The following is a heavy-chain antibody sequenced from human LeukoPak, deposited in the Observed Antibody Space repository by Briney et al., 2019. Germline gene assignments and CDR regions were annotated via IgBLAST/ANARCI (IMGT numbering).Heavy chain of an antibody. D-gene: IGHD3-22*01. V-gene: IGHV3-74*01. J-gene: IGHJ5*02. CDR3: AKGPMIVVVNA. CDR1: GLTFSRYW. Sequence: GGSLRLSCAASGLTFSRYWMHWVRQAPGKGLVWVSHISSDGSIRNYADSVKGRFTISRDNSKNTLYLQMNSLRAEDTAVYYCAKGPMIVVVNAWGQGTLVTVSS. CDR2: ISSDGSIR.